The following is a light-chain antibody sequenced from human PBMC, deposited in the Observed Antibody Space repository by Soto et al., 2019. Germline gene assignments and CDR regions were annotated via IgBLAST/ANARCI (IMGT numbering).Light chain of an antibody. V-gene: IGLV3-21*02. CDR1: NIGSKS. CDR3: QVWDSSSDHVV. J-gene: IGLJ2*01. CDR2: DDS. Sequence: SYELTQPPSVSVAPGQTARITCGGNNIGSKSVHWYQQKPGQAPVLVVYDDSDRPSGLPERFSGSNSGNTATLTISRVEAGDEADYSCQVWDSSSDHVVFGGGTKLTVL.